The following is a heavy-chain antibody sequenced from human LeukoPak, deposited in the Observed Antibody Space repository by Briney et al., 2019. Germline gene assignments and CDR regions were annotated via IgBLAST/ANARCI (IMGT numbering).Heavy chain of an antibody. CDR3: ARVLMVSYPYYYYGMDV. V-gene: IGHV1-69*01. D-gene: IGHD2-8*01. Sequence: GSSVKVSCKASGGTFSSYAISWVRQAPGQGLEWMGGIIPIFGTANYAQKFQGRVTITADESTSTAYMELSSLRSEDTAVYYCARVLMVSYPYYYYGMDVWGQGTTVTVSS. CDR2: IIPIFGTA. J-gene: IGHJ6*02. CDR1: GGTFSSYA.